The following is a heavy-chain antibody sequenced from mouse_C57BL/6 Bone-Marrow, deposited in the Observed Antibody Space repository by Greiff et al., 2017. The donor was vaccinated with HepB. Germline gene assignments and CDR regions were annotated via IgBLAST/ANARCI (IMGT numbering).Heavy chain of an antibody. CDR1: GFTFTDDY. V-gene: IGHV14-4*01. J-gene: IGHJ3*01. D-gene: IGHD2-1*01. CDR2: IDPENGDT. Sequence: EVQLQQSGAELVRPGASVKLSCTASGFTFTDDYMHWVKQRPEQGLEWIGWIDPENGDTEYASKFQGKATITADTSSNTAYLQLSSLTSEDTAVYYCTAYYGNYGGFAYWGQGTLVTVSA. CDR3: TAYYGNYGGFAY.